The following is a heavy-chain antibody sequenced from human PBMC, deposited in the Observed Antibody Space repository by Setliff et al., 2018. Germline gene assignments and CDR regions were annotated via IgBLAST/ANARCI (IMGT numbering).Heavy chain of an antibody. CDR2: IKKDGSEE. V-gene: IGHV3-7*01. J-gene: IGHJ3*02. CDR1: GFIFSDFY. Sequence: GGSLRLSCAASGFIFSDFYMSWVRQAPGKGLEWVANIKKDGSEEYYLDSVKGRFTISRDNAKRSLYLQMNGLRADDTGVYYCVRDDADNYDAFDNWGQGTLVTVSS. CDR3: VRDDADNYDAFDN. D-gene: IGHD3-22*01.